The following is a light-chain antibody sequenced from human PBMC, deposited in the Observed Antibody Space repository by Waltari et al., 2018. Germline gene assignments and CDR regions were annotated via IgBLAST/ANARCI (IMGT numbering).Light chain of an antibody. V-gene: IGLV3-21*02. J-gene: IGLJ2*01. CDR3: QVWDSDGDRVV. Sequence: YVLTQPPSVSVAPGQTARLTCGGHTIRATRAHWYQQKSGQAPILAVYADDDRPSGIPERFSGSNSGKTATLTISRVEVADEADFYCQVWDSDGDRVVFGGGTKLTVL. CDR2: ADD. CDR1: TIRATR.